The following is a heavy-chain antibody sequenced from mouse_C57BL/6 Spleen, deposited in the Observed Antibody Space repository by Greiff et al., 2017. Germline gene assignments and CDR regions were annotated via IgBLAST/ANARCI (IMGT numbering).Heavy chain of an antibody. CDR2: IDPSDSYT. CDR1: GYTFTSYW. V-gene: IGHV1-50*01. J-gene: IGHJ2*01. Sequence: QVKLQQPGAELVKPGASVKLSCKASGYTFTSYWMQWVQQRPGQGLEWIGEIDPSDSYTNYNQKFKGKATLTVDTSSSTAYMQRSSLTSEDSAVYYCARSPNTTVEAGDYWGQGTTLTVSS. D-gene: IGHD1-1*01. CDR3: ARSPNTTVEAGDY.